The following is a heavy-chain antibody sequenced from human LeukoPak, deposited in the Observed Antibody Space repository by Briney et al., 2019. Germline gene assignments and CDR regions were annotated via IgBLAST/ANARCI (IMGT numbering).Heavy chain of an antibody. CDR2: ISYTGTYI. CDR1: AFILNAYN. J-gene: IGHJ4*02. D-gene: IGHD1-26*01. CDR3: VRDRGTYRPIDY. V-gene: IGHV3-21*04. Sequence: PGGSLRLSCAASAFILNAYNMNWVRQAPGKGLEWVSSISYTGTYIYYADSVKGRFTISRDNAQNSLYLQMNSLRAEDTAIYYCVRDRGTYRPIDYWGQGTLVIVSS.